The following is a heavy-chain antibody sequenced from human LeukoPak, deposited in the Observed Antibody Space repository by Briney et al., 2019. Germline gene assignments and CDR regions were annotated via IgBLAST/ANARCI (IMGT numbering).Heavy chain of an antibody. V-gene: IGHV3-23*01. CDR1: GFTFSSYA. CDR3: AILPGYSSGWYEVNY. J-gene: IGHJ4*02. D-gene: IGHD6-13*01. CDR2: ISGSVCST. Sequence: GCSLTLSCPASGFTFSSYAKSWLRQAPGNALEGVSVISGSVCSTYYADSVKGRFTISRDNSRNTLYLQMNSPRAEDTAVYYCAILPGYSSGWYEVNYWGQGTLVTVSS.